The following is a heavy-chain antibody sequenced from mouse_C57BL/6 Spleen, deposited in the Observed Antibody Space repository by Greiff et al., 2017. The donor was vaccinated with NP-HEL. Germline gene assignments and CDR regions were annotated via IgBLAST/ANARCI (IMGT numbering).Heavy chain of an antibody. V-gene: IGHV1-7*01. D-gene: IGHD1-1*01. CDR3: ASDYGSSYVGFAY. J-gene: IGHJ3*01. CDR2: INPSSGYT. Sequence: DQLQQSGAELAKPGASVKLSCKASGYTFTSYWMHWVKQRPGQGLEWIGYINPSSGYTKYNQKFKDKATLTADKSSSTAYMQLSSLTYEDSAVYYCASDYGSSYVGFAYWGQGTLVTVSA. CDR1: GYTFTSYW.